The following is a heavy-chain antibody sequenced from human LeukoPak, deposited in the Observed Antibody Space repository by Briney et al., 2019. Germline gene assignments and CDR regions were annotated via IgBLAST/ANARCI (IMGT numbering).Heavy chain of an antibody. D-gene: IGHD3-9*01. Sequence: GGSLRLSCAASGFTFSDYYMSWIRQAPGKGLEWVSYISSSGSTIYYADSVKGRFTISRDNSKNTLYLQMNSLRAEDTAVYYCAKGGAEGAYYDILTGYQRYYGMDVWGQGTTVTVSS. CDR3: AKGGAEGAYYDILTGYQRYYGMDV. CDR2: ISSSGSTI. J-gene: IGHJ6*02. CDR1: GFTFSDYY. V-gene: IGHV3-11*01.